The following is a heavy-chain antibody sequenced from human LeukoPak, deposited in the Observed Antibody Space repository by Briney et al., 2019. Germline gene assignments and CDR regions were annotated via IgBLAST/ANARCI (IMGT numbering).Heavy chain of an antibody. CDR3: ARGHRDRSSSSPLDY. J-gene: IGHJ4*02. Sequence: SETLSLTCTVSGGSISSSSYYWGWIRQPPGKGLEWIGSIYYSGSTYFNPSLKSRVTISVDTSKNQFSLKLSSVTAADTAVYYCARGHRDRSSSSPLDYWGQGTLVTVSS. CDR2: IYYSGST. V-gene: IGHV4-39*01. D-gene: IGHD6-6*01. CDR1: GGSISSSSYY.